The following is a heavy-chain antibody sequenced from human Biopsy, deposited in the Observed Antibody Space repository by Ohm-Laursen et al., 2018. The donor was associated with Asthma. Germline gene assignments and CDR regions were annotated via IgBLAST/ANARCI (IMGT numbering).Heavy chain of an antibody. CDR3: ARVPTTLRYFDL. J-gene: IGHJ2*01. CDR1: GGSVSSGSYY. V-gene: IGHV4-61*01. Sequence: SETLPLTCTVSGGSVSSGSYYWSWIRQPPGKGLAWVSYISYSGSTDYNPSLKSRLTISMGTSKNQFSLKLSSVTAADTAVYYCARVPTTLRYFDLWGRGTLVTVSS. CDR2: ISYSGST. D-gene: IGHD2-15*01.